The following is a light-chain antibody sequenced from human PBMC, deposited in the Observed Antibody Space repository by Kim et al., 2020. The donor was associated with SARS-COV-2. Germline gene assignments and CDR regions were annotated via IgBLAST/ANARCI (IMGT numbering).Light chain of an antibody. Sequence: GKNITTYRPPSSGNIARNQVQWYPPRPGPSPPPLVYEDDQRPPGGPDRVSGPLGRSSNSASLTISGLKIEDGADYYCQSYDSGYQVFGGGTQLTVL. V-gene: IGLV6-57*01. CDR1: SGNIARNQ. J-gene: IGLJ3*02. CDR2: EDD. CDR3: QSYDSGYQV.